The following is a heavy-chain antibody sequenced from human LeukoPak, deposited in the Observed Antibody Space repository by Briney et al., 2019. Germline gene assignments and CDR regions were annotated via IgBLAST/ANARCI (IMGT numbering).Heavy chain of an antibody. CDR1: GFTFSSYW. Sequence: GGSLRLSCAASGFTFSSYWMSWVRQGPGKGLVWVSRINSDGSYTNYADSVKGRFTISRDNAKNTLYLQMNSVRAEDTAVYYCVTTYYYDSSGNWGQGTLVTVSS. J-gene: IGHJ4*02. CDR2: INSDGSYT. D-gene: IGHD3-22*01. V-gene: IGHV3-74*01. CDR3: VTTYYYDSSGN.